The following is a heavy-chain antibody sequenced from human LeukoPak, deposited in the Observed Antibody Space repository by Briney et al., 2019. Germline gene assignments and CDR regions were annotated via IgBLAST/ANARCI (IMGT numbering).Heavy chain of an antibody. J-gene: IGHJ4*02. CDR2: INHSGST. Sequence: ASETLSLTCAVDDGSFSGYYWSWIRQPPGKGQEWIGEINHSGSTNYNPSLKSRVTISVDTSNNHVSLHLSSVTAADTAVYYCARRRDYYGAGSSLSLGGQRTLVTVSS. D-gene: IGHD3-10*01. V-gene: IGHV4-34*01. CDR3: ARRRDYYGAGSSLSL. CDR1: DGSFSGYY.